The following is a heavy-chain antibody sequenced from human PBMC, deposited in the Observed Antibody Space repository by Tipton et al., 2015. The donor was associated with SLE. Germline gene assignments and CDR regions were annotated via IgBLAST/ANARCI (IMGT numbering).Heavy chain of an antibody. CDR3: ARCTIFGVVRGSFDS. J-gene: IGHJ4*02. Sequence: TLSLTCAVYGGSFSDYSWTWIRQSPGKGLEWIGDVNHSGSTAYHPSLKSRVTMSVDTSKNQFSLKLTSVTAADTALYYCARCTIFGVVRGSFDSWGQGTLATVS. D-gene: IGHD3-3*01. CDR2: VNHSGST. V-gene: IGHV4-34*01. CDR1: GGSFSDYS.